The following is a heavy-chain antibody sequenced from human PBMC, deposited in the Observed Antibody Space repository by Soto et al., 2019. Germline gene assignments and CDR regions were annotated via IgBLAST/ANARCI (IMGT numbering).Heavy chain of an antibody. CDR2: VGWNGGKI. V-gene: IGHV3-9*01. CDR1: GFNLDDFT. Sequence: VQLVESGGALVQPGRSLRLSCAASGFNLDDFTMHWVRQAPGKGLEWVSGVGWNGGKIVYADSVKGRFTVSRDNTKNRLYLEMHSLRPEDTAIYYCAKDRAVIVPSSTSYFDYYGMDVWGEGTTVTVS. D-gene: IGHD3-22*01. CDR3: AKDRAVIVPSSTSYFDYYGMDV. J-gene: IGHJ6*02.